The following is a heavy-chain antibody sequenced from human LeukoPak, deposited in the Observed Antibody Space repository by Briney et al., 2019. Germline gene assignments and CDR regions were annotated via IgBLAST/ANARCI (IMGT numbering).Heavy chain of an antibody. Sequence: GASVKVSCKASGYTYSSHGFSWVRQATGQGLEWMGWISGYNGNTNYAQKLQGRVTMTTDTSTRTAYMELRSLRSDDTAVYYCARDYCSSTSCYLDYWGQGTLVTVSS. CDR3: ARDYCSSTSCYLDY. CDR2: ISGYNGNT. CDR1: GYTYSSHG. V-gene: IGHV1-18*01. D-gene: IGHD2-2*01. J-gene: IGHJ4*02.